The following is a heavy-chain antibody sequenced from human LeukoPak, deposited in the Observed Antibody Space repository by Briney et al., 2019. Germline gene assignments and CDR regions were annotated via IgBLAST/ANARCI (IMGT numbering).Heavy chain of an antibody. D-gene: IGHD3-22*01. J-gene: IGHJ4*02. V-gene: IGHV1-18*01. CDR1: GYTFTSYG. CDR2: ISAYNGNT. Sequence: ASVKVSCKASGYTFTSYGISWVRQAPGQGLEWMGWISAYNGNTNYAQKFQGRVTMTRDTSISTAYMELSRLRSDDTAVYYCARFLGGYYYDSSGYDYWGQGTLVTVSS. CDR3: ARFLGGYYYDSSGYDY.